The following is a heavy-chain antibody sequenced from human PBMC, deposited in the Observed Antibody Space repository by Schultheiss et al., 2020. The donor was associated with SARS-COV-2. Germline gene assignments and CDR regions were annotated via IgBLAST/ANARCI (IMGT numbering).Heavy chain of an antibody. CDR1: SGSISSGDYY. CDR2: IYYSGST. CDR3: AREGSGILDNWFDP. D-gene: IGHD3-10*01. V-gene: IGHV4-30-4*01. Sequence: SQTLSLTCTVSSGSISSGDYYWSWIRQPPGKGLEWIGYIYYSGSTYYNPSLKSRVTISVDTSKNQFSLKLSSVTAADTAVYYCAREGSGILDNWFDPWGQGTLVTVSS. J-gene: IGHJ5*02.